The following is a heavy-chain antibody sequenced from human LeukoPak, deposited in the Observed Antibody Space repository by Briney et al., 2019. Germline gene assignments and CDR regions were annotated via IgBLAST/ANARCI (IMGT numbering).Heavy chain of an antibody. CDR3: SRLYYGDP. CDR1: GFFFNNYE. Sequence: GGSLRLSCAASGFFFNNYEMNWVRETPGKGLEWVSYISHSAGTIHYADSVKGRFTISRDNAKNSLYLQMNSLRVEDTAVYYCSRLYYGDPWGQGTLVTVSS. CDR2: ISHSAGTI. D-gene: IGHD3-10*01. J-gene: IGHJ5*02. V-gene: IGHV3-48*03.